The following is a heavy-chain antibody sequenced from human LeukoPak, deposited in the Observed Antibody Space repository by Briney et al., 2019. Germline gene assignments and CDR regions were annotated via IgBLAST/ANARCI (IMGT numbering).Heavy chain of an antibody. CDR2: IYYSGST. Sequence: PSETLSLTCTVSGGSISSYYWSWIRQPPGKGLEWIGYIYYSGSTNYNPSLKSRVTMSVDTSKNQFSLKLSSVTAADTAVYYCARGPASSGWYVVWFDPWGQGTLVTVSS. J-gene: IGHJ5*02. D-gene: IGHD6-19*01. CDR1: GGSISSYY. V-gene: IGHV4-59*12. CDR3: ARGPASSGWYVVWFDP.